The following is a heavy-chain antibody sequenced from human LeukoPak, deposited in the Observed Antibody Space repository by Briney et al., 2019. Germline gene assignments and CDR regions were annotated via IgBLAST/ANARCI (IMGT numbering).Heavy chain of an antibody. V-gene: IGHV4-34*01. D-gene: IGHD6-13*01. J-gene: IGHJ4*02. CDR3: AKRGSNTWSDFDY. Sequence: SETLSLTCAVYGGSFSGYYWSWIRQPPGKGLEWIGEINHSGSTNYNPSLKSRATISVDTSKNQFSLKLNSVTAADTAVYYCAKRGSNTWSDFDYWGQGTLVTVSS. CDR1: GGSFSGYY. CDR2: INHSGST.